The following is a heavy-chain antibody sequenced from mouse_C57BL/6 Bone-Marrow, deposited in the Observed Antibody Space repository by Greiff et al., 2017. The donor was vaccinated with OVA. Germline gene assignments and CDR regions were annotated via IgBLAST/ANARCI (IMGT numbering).Heavy chain of an antibody. V-gene: IGHV1-54*01. CDR1: GYAFTNYL. D-gene: IGHD4-1*02. Sequence: VQGVESGAELVRPGTSVKVSCKASGYAFTNYLIEWVKQRPGQGLEWIGVINPGSGGTNYNEKFKGKATLTADKSSSTAYMQLSSLTSEDSAVYYCARGGATWYFDVWGTGTTVTVSS. CDR2: INPGSGGT. CDR3: ARGGATWYFDV. J-gene: IGHJ1*03.